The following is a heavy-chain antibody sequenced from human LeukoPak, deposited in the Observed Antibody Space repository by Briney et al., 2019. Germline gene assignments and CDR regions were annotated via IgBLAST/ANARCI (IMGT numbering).Heavy chain of an antibody. CDR2: ISSSGSTI. Sequence: GGSLRLSCAASAFTLSSYEMNWVRQAPGKGLEWVSYISSSGSTIYYADSVKGRFTISRDNAKNSLYLQMNSLRAEDTAVYYCARSHPLVPYFDYWGQGTLVTVSS. CDR3: ARSHPLVPYFDY. V-gene: IGHV3-48*03. D-gene: IGHD4/OR15-4a*01. CDR1: AFTLSSYE. J-gene: IGHJ4*02.